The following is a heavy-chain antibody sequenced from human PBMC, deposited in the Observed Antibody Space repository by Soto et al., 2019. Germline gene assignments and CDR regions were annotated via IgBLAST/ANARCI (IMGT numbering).Heavy chain of an antibody. V-gene: IGHV2-5*02. CDR2: IYWDDDK. Sequence: SGPTLVNPTETLTLTCTFSGFSLSARGVGVGWVRQPPGKALEWLALIYWDDDKRYNPSVKSRVTIDRDTSKKQVVFILNDMEPVESGTYFCERNIGNNPPDYCGQRTPVTVSS. CDR3: ERNIGNNPPDY. CDR1: GFSLSARGVG. D-gene: IGHD1-1*01. J-gene: IGHJ4*02.